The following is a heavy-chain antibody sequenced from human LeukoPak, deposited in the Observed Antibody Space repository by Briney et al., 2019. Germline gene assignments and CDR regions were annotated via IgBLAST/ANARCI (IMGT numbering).Heavy chain of an antibody. D-gene: IGHD3-22*01. CDR1: GGTLSSYS. V-gene: IGHV1-69*06. CDR2: IIPIFGTA. J-gene: IGHJ5*02. CDR3: ARDGYRRREPTRGFDP. Sequence: GASVKVSCKASGGTLSSYSFNWVRQAPGQGLEWMGGIIPIFGTANYGQKFQGRVTITADKSTSTAYMELSSLRSEDTAVYYCARDGYRRREPTRGFDPWGQGTLVTVSS.